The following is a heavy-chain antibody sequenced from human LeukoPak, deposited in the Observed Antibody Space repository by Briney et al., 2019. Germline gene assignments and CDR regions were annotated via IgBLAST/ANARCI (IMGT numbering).Heavy chain of an antibody. CDR3: ARVIIGYCSSTSCYVEGYYFDY. Sequence: SETLSLTCTVSGGSVSGGSYYWSWIRQPPGKGLEWIGYIYYSGSTNHNPSLKSRVTISVDTSKNQFSLKLSSVTAADTAVYYCARVIIGYCSSTSCYVEGYYFDYWGQGTLVTVSS. CDR2: IYYSGST. J-gene: IGHJ4*02. CDR1: GGSVSGGSYY. V-gene: IGHV4-61*01. D-gene: IGHD2-2*01.